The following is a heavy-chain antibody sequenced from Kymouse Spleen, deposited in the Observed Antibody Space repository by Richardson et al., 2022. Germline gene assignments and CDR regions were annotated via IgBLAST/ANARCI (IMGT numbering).Heavy chain of an antibody. J-gene: IGHJ4*02. V-gene: IGHV3-30*18. CDR1: GFTFSSYG. Sequence: QVQLVESGGGVVQPGRSLRLSCAASGFTFSSYGMHWVRQAPGKGLEWVAVISYDGSNKYYADSVKGRFTISRDNSKNTLYLQMNSLRAEDTAVYYCASVVVPAEDYWGQGTLVTVSS. CDR3: ASVVVPAEDY. CDR2: ISYDGSNK. D-gene: IGHD2-2*02.